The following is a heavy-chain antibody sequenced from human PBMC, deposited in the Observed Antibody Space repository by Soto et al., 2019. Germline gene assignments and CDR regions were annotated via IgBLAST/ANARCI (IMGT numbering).Heavy chain of an antibody. CDR1: GDTLTNHA. CDR3: AREQGGNIHY. D-gene: IGHD1-1*01. Sequence: SVKVSCKASGDTLTNHAVSWVRQAPGQGLEWMGGIIPIFGTANYAQNFQGRVTITADESTSTAYMELSSLRSEDTAVYYCAREQGGNIHYWGQGTLVTVS. CDR2: IIPIFGTA. J-gene: IGHJ4*02. V-gene: IGHV1-69*13.